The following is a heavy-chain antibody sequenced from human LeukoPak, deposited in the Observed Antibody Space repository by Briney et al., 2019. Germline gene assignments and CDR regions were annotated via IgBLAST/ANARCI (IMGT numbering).Heavy chain of an antibody. Sequence: SETLSLTCTVSGGSVSSGSYYWSWIRQPPGKGLEWIGYIYYSGSTNYNPSLKSRVTISVDTSKNQFSLKLSSVTAADTAVYYCSRGGGGSGWSHRYYFDYWGQGTLVTVSS. CDR3: SRGGGGSGWSHRYYFDY. D-gene: IGHD6-19*01. J-gene: IGHJ4*02. CDR1: GGSVSSGSYY. CDR2: IYYSGST. V-gene: IGHV4-61*01.